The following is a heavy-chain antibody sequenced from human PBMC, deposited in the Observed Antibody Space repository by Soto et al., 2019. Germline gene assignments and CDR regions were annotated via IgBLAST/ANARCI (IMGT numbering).Heavy chain of an antibody. CDR2: IYYSGST. J-gene: IGHJ6*02. V-gene: IGHV4-59*12. Sequence: SETLSLTCTVSGGSISSYYWSWIRQPPGKGLEWILYIYYSGSTNYNPSLKSRVTISVDTSKNQFSLKLSSVTAADTAVYYCARGLRYCSSTSCLHYYYYGMDVWGQGTTVTVSS. D-gene: IGHD2-2*01. CDR1: GGSISSYY. CDR3: ARGLRYCSSTSCLHYYYYGMDV.